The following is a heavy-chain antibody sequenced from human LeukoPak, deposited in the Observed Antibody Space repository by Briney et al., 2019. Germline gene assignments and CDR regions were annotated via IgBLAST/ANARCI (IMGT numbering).Heavy chain of an antibody. CDR1: GDSISTSY. V-gene: IGHV4-4*07. CDR2: IFASGET. D-gene: IGHD2/OR15-2a*01. CDR3: AREGRIPWGSSAGAFDI. J-gene: IGHJ3*02. Sequence: SETLSLTCTVSGDSISTSYWSWIRQPAGKRMEWIGRIFASGETNYNPSLESRVIMSRDTSNNQFFLRLTSVTAADTAVYYCAREGRIPWGSSAGAFDIWGQGTMVTVSS.